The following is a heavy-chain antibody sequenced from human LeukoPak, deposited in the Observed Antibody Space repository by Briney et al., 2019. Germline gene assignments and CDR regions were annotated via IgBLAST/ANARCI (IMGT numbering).Heavy chain of an antibody. V-gene: IGHV4-4*02. D-gene: IGHD3-3*01. CDR2: VHLDGRT. J-gene: IGHJ4*02. CDR3: AREGGFYRPLDH. Sequence: SETLSLTRGVSGGSVINTNWWTWVRQPPGKGLEWIGEVHLDGRTNYNPSLESRLTMSVDVYENHVSLKLASVTAADTAVYYCAREGGFYRPLDHSGQGTLVTVSS. CDR1: GGSVINTNW.